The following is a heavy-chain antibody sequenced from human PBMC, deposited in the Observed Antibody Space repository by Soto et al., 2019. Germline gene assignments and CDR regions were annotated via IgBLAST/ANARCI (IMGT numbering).Heavy chain of an antibody. D-gene: IGHD5-12*01. J-gene: IGHJ4*02. Sequence: QVQLVQSGAEMKKPGASVKLSCKTSGINYNTYAIHWVRQAPGQGLEWMGWINAGNGDTRYSQNFQGRVTLTRDTSASPVSMELDSLKSEDTGVYSCARAISGYVTWGQGTLVTVSS. CDR3: ARAISGYVT. V-gene: IGHV1-3*01. CDR2: INAGNGDT. CDR1: GINYNTYA.